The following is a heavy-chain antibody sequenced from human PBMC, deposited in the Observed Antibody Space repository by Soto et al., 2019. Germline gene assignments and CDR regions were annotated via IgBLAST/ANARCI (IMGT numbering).Heavy chain of an antibody. CDR2: IRTYSGDT. D-gene: IGHD5-12*01. V-gene: IGHV1-18*01. CDR3: ARHHGPTTSENWFDP. Sequence: QVHLVQSGVEVKTPGASVKVSCQASGYTFFTYDISWVRQAPGQGLEWMGWIRTYSGDTKYAQQFQGRVTMTTDTSTTTAYLELMSIRSDDTAVYYCARHHGPTTSENWFDPWGQGTLVTVAS. CDR1: GYTFFTYD. J-gene: IGHJ5*02.